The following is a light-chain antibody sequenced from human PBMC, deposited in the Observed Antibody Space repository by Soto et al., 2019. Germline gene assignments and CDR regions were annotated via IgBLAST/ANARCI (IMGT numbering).Light chain of an antibody. Sequence: DSRMPRSPPPRFPSVEARVTFPCRASKTIRSNLNWYQQIQGKAPNLLIYATSILQTGVPSRFSGSGTGTDFTLTINGLQPEDFATYYCQQGYTTRWTFGQGTKVEIK. CDR1: KTIRSN. V-gene: IGKV1-39*01. CDR2: ATS. J-gene: IGKJ1*01. CDR3: QQGYTTRWT.